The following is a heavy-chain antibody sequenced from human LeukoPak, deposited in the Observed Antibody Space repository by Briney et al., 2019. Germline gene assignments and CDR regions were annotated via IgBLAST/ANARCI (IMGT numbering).Heavy chain of an antibody. CDR2: IRSKTDGGTA. J-gene: IGHJ4*02. CDR3: TAGTY. Sequence: PGGSLRLSCAASGFTFSNPWMSWVRQAPGKGLEWVGRIRSKTDGGTADYAAPVKDRIIISRDDSKNTLYLQMNSLKNEDTAVYYCTAGTYWGQGILVTVSS. CDR1: GFTFSNPW. V-gene: IGHV3-15*01.